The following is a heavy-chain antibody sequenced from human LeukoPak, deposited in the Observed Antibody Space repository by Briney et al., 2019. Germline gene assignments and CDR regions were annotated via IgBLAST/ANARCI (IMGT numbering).Heavy chain of an antibody. CDR1: GGSFSGYY. J-gene: IGHJ4*02. Sequence: SETLSLTCAVYGGSFSGYYWSWIRQPPGKGLEWIGEINHSGSTNYNPSLKSRVTISVDTSKNQFSLKLSSVTAADTAVYYCASGRGYSYRKPFVYWSQGTLVTVSS. CDR3: ASGRGYSYRKPFVY. CDR2: INHSGST. V-gene: IGHV4-34*01. D-gene: IGHD5-18*01.